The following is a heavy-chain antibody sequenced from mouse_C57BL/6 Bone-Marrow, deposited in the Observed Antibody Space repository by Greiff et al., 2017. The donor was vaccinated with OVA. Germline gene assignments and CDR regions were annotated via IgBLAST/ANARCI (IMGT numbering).Heavy chain of an antibody. CDR3: ARLDAMDY. V-gene: IGHV5-12*01. Sequence: VQLKESGGGLVQPGGSLKLSCAASGFTFSDFYMYWIRQTPEKRLEWVAYISNGGGSTDYPDTVKGRFTISRDNAKNTLYLQMSRLKSEDTAMYYCARLDAMDYWGQGTSVTVSS. CDR2: ISNGGGST. CDR1: GFTFSDFY. J-gene: IGHJ4*01.